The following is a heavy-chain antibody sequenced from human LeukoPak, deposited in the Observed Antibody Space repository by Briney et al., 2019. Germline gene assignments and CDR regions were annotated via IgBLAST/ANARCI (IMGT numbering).Heavy chain of an antibody. V-gene: IGHV1-69*13. J-gene: IGHJ3*02. CDR1: GYTFTSYY. Sequence: GASVKVSCKASGYTFTSYYMHWVRQAPGQGLEWMGGIIPIFGTANYAQKFQGRVTITADESTSTAYTELSSLRSEDTAVYYCAREEAVRPGAFDIGGQGTVVTVSS. CDR3: AREEAVRPGAFDI. CDR2: IIPIFGTA.